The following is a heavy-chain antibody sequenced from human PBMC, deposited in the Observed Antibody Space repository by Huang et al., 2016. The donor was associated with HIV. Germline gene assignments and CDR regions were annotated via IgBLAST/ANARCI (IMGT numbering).Heavy chain of an antibody. D-gene: IGHD3-22*01. CDR3: ARRYNSRRDY. V-gene: IGHV4-34*02. Sequence: QVQLEQWGAGLLKASETLSLTCAVYGGCFSGYYWNWLRQAPGNGLEWVGEINHSGNTNYNPSLKSRVNMSVDTSKSQFSLYLTSLSAADTGTYFCARRYNSRRDYWGRGTLVTVHS. CDR1: GGCFSGYY. CDR2: INHSGNT. J-gene: IGHJ4*02.